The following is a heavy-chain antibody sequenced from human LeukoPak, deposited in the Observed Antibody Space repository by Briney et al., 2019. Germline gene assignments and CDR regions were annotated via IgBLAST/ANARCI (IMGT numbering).Heavy chain of an antibody. CDR1: GLTFSSYW. J-gene: IGHJ4*02. CDR2: INRDGSEK. V-gene: IGHV3-7*01. Sequence: PGGSLRLSCAASGLTFSSYWMSWVRQAPGKGLEWVANINRDGSEKYYVDSVKGRFTISRDKAKNSLYLQMNSLRAEDTAVYYCTRNEGWGQGTLVTVSS. CDR3: TRNEG.